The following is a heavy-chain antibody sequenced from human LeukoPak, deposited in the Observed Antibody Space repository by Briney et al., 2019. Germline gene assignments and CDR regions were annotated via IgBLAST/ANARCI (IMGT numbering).Heavy chain of an antibody. CDR2: IIPILGIA. D-gene: IGHD6-6*01. V-gene: IGHV1-69*04. J-gene: IGHJ4*02. Sequence: GASVKVSCKASGGTFSSYAISWVRQAPGQGLEWMGRIIPILGIANYAQKFQGRVTITADKSTSTAYMELSSLRSEDTAVYYCARDHVLGSSSRFDYWGQGTLVPVSS. CDR3: ARDHVLGSSSRFDY. CDR1: GGTFSSYA.